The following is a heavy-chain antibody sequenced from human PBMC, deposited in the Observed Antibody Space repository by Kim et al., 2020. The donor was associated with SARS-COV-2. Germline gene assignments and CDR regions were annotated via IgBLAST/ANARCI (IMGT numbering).Heavy chain of an antibody. D-gene: IGHD5-12*01. CDR3: ARGDSSGYDHSFDY. J-gene: IGHJ4*02. V-gene: IGHV3-7*04. CDR2: MNQDGGEK. CDR1: GFTFSSYW. Sequence: GGSLRLSCAASGFTFSSYWMNWVRQAPGEGLEWVANMNQDGGEKNYLDSVKGRFTISRDSAKNSLYLQMNSLRAEDTAVYFCARGDSSGYDHSFDYWGQGTLVTVSS.